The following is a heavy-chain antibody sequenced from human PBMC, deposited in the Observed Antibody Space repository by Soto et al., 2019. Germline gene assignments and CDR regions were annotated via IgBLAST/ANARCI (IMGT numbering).Heavy chain of an antibody. CDR2: IYYSGST. CDR3: ARATLELPAARLVDY. D-gene: IGHD2-2*01. CDR1: GGSISSGGYY. V-gene: IGHV4-31*03. Sequence: SETLSLTCTVSGGSISSGGYYWSWIRQHPGKGLEWIGYIYYSGSTYYNPSLKSRVTISVDTSKNQFSLKLSSVTAADTAVYYCARATLELPAARLVDYWGQGTLVTVSS. J-gene: IGHJ4*02.